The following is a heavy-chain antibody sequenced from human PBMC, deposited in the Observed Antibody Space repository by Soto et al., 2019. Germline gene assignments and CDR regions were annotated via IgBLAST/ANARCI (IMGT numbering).Heavy chain of an antibody. V-gene: IGHV1-58*01. CDR2: IVVGSGNT. CDR3: AADGYYYDSSPL. Sequence: SVKVSCKASGFTFTSSAVQWVRQARGQRLEWIGWIVVGSGNTNYAQKFQERVTITRDMSTSAAYMELSSLRSEDTAVYYCAADGYYYDSSPLWGQGTMVTVSS. CDR1: GFTFTSSA. D-gene: IGHD3-22*01. J-gene: IGHJ3*01.